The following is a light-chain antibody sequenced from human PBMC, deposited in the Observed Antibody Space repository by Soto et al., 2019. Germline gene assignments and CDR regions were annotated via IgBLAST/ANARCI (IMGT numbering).Light chain of an antibody. CDR1: RSNIGSNY. CDR2: RNN. J-gene: IGLJ2*01. V-gene: IGLV1-47*01. Sequence: QSALAQPPSASGTPGQRVTFSCSGGRSNIGSNYVFWYQQFPGTAPKLLIYRNNQRPSGVPDRFSGSKSGTSASLAISGLRSEDEADYYCTSWDDSLYHVVFGGGTKVTVL. CDR3: TSWDDSLYHVV.